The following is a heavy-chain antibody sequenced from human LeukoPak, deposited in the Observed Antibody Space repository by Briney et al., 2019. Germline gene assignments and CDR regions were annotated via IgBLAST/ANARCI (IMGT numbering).Heavy chain of an antibody. D-gene: IGHD3-10*01. CDR3: AKDSGYYGFGYHMDV. CDR2: ISSSSSYI. V-gene: IGHV3-21*01. J-gene: IGHJ6*03. Sequence: GSLRLSCAASGFTFSSYSMNWVRQAPGKGLEWVSSISSSSSYIYYADSVKGRLTISRDNAKNSLYLQMNSLRAEDTAVYYCAKDSGYYGFGYHMDVWGKGTTVTVSS. CDR1: GFTFSSYS.